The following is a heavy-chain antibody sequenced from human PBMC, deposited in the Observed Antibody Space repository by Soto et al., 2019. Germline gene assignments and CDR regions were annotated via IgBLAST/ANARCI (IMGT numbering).Heavy chain of an antibody. V-gene: IGHV4-30-4*01. CDR1: GVSISSGDDY. CDR2: IYSSGST. Sequence: QVQLQESGPGLVKPSQILSLTCIVSGVSISSGDDYWSWIRQPPGKGLEWIGYIYSSGSTYYNPSLRSRLTISADTSKNQFSLKLTSVTAADTAVYYCARGGGYDYWGQGALVTVSS. D-gene: IGHD3-22*01. CDR3: ARGGGYDY. J-gene: IGHJ4*02.